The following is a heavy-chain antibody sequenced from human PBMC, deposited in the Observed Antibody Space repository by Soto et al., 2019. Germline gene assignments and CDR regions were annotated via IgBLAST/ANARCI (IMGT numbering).Heavy chain of an antibody. CDR3: ARDREECVFCVFHSDYSGMHV. D-gene: IGHD3-9*01. V-gene: IGHV1-18*01. CDR2: ISAYNGNT. CDR1: GYTFTSYG. Sequence: PSEKVSCKASGYTFTSYGISWVRQAPGQGLEWMGWISAYNGNTNYAQKLQGRVTMTTDTSTSTAYMELRSLRSDDTAVYYCARDREECVFCVFHSDYSGMHVCCKGPTLT. J-gene: IGHJ6*04.